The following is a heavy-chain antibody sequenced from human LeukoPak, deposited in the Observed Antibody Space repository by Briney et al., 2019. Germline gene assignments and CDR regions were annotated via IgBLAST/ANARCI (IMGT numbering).Heavy chain of an antibody. Sequence: SETLSLTCAVYGGSFSGYYWSWIRQPPGKGLEWIGEINHSGSTNYNPSLKSRVTMSVDTSKKQFSLKLSSVTAADTAVYYCARVRGSSGSYEYYHYMDVWGKGTTVTISS. J-gene: IGHJ6*03. CDR3: ARVRGSSGSYEYYHYMDV. D-gene: IGHD1-26*01. CDR1: GGSFSGYY. V-gene: IGHV4-34*01. CDR2: INHSGST.